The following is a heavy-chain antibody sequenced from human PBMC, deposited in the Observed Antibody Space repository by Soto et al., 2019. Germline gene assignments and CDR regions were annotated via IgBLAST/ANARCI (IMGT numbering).Heavy chain of an antibody. CDR2: ISGSGGST. J-gene: IGHJ6*03. CDR1: GFTFSSYA. Sequence: EGQLLESGGGLVQPGGSLRLSCAASGFTFSSYAMSWVSQAPGKGLEWVSAISGSGGSTYYADSVKGRFTISRDNSKNTLYMQLNSRRAEDTAVYYFAKDLEPTGYYSYYMDVWGKGTTVTVSS. CDR3: AKDLEPTGYYSYYMDV. V-gene: IGHV3-23*01. D-gene: IGHD1-1*01.